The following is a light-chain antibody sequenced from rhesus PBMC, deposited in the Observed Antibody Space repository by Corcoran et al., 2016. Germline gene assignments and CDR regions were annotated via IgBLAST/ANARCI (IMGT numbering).Light chain of an antibody. V-gene: IGKV1-18*01. Sequence: IQMTQSPSSLSASVGDKVTTTCRASQGICSRLAWYQQKAGKAPNLLIFVASSLQSGVPSSFNGSGSGTVYTLTISSLQPEDFATYYCQQGYKTPWTFGQGTKVEIK. CDR2: VAS. CDR1: QGICSR. CDR3: QQGYKTPWT. J-gene: IGKJ1*01.